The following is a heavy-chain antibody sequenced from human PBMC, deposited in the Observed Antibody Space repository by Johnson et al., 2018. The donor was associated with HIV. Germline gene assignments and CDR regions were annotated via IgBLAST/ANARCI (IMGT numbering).Heavy chain of an antibody. D-gene: IGHD4-17*01. CDR2: ISYDGSNK. CDR3: ARGGLGDYVVAVDI. J-gene: IGHJ3*02. V-gene: IGHV3-30*04. CDR1: GFTFSSYA. Sequence: QMLLVESGGGVVQPGRSLRLSCAASGFTFSSYAMHWVRQAPGKGLEWVAVISYDGSNKYYADSVKGRFTISRDNSKNTLYLQMNSLRAEDTAVYYCARGGLGDYVVAVDIWGQGTMVTVSS.